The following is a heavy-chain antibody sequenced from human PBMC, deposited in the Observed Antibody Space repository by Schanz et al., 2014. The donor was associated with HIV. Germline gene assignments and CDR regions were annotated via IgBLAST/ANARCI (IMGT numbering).Heavy chain of an antibody. CDR3: VRGLLFQGCFDS. Sequence: QVQLVESGGGVVQPGRSLRLSCAASGFTFSTYVMHWVRQAPGKGLEWEAIIWFDGSNKYYADSVRGRFTISRDNSKNTLYLQMNSLRAEDTAVYYCVRGLLFQGCFDSWGQGALVTVSS. J-gene: IGHJ4*02. CDR1: GFTFSTYV. CDR2: IWFDGSNK. V-gene: IGHV3-33*01. D-gene: IGHD3-10*01.